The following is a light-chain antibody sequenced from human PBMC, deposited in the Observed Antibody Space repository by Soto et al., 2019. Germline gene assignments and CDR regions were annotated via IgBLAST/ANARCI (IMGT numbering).Light chain of an antibody. CDR3: CSYGGSRAV. Sequence: QSALTQPASVSGSPGQSITISCTGTSSDVGSHNRVSWYQQHPGQAPKLMIYEVSKRPLGVSAPFSASKSGNPASLTISGLQPEDESDYYCCSYGGSRAVFGGGTQLTVL. CDR1: SSDVGSHNR. CDR2: EVS. V-gene: IGLV2-23*02. J-gene: IGLJ7*01.